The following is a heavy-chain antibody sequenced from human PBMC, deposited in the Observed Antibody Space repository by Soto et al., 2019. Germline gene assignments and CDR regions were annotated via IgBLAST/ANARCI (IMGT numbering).Heavy chain of an antibody. CDR2: IIPIFGTA. V-gene: IGHV1-69*01. CDR1: GGTFSSYA. D-gene: IGHD3-10*01. CDR3: ARDGQFADYYGSGRAPYYYYYGMDV. Sequence: QVQLVQSGAEVKKPGSSVKVSCKASGGTFSSYAISWVRQAPGQGLEWMGGIIPIFGTANYAQKFQGRVTITADESTSTAYMELSSLRSEDTAVYYCARDGQFADYYGSGRAPYYYYYGMDVWGQGTTVTVSS. J-gene: IGHJ6*02.